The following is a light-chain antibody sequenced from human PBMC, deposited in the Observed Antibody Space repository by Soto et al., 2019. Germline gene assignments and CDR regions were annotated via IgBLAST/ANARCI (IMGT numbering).Light chain of an antibody. CDR2: AAS. Sequence: DIQMTQSPSSLSASVGDRVTITCRASQGISHFLAWYQQKPGKVPKHLIYAASILESGVPPRFSGSGSGTDFTHTISSLQPEDVATYYCQKYNTVPRTFGQGTKVEI. CDR3: QKYNTVPRT. V-gene: IGKV1-27*01. CDR1: QGISHF. J-gene: IGKJ1*01.